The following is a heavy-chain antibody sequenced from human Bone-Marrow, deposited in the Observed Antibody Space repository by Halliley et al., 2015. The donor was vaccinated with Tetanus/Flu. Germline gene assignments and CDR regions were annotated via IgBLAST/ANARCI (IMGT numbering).Heavy chain of an antibody. CDR2: ISSGSSYS. Sequence: YISSGSSYSPYAASVKGRFTISRDNAKNSLYLQVNNLRAEDTAVYYCARRSTMTAAWYFDLWGRGTLVTVSS. V-gene: IGHV3-11*03. J-gene: IGHJ2*01. CDR3: ARRSTMTAAWYFDL. D-gene: IGHD3-22*01.